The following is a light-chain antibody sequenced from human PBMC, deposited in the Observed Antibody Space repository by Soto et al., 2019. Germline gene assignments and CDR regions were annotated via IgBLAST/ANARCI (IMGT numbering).Light chain of an antibody. V-gene: IGKV1-39*01. J-gene: IGKJ5*01. CDR1: QSISIY. CDR3: QQSYSTPGT. CDR2: AAS. Sequence: IQMTQSPSSLPSSVGDIFTITCRASQSISIYLNWYQQKPGKAPKLLIYAASSLQSGVPSRFSGSGSGTDFTLTISSLQPEDFATYYCQQSYSTPGTFGQGTRLEIK.